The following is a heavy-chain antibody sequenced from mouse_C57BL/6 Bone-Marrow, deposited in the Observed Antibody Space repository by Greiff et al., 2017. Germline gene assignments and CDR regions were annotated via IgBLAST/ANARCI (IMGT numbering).Heavy chain of an antibody. J-gene: IGHJ3*01. Sequence: QVQLKESGAELVRPGASVKLSCKASGYTFTDYYINWVKQRPGQGLEWIARIYPGSGNTYYNEKFKGKATLTAEKSYRTAYMQLSSLTSEDSAVYFCAKSGYDYPFAYWGQGTLVTVSA. CDR1: GYTFTDYY. D-gene: IGHD2-4*01. CDR3: AKSGYDYPFAY. V-gene: IGHV1-76*01. CDR2: IYPGSGNT.